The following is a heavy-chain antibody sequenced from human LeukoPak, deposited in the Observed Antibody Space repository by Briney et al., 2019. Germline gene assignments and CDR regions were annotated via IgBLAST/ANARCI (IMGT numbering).Heavy chain of an antibody. CDR3: ARDRDVTGPYYYYMDV. CDR2: IDISGSS. V-gene: IGHV4-61*02. Sequence: SQTLSLTCTVSGGSISSGSYYWSWLRQPAGKGLEWIGRIDISGSSEYNPSLKSRLTMSVDTSKNQFSLKLSSVTAADTAVYYCARDRDVTGPYYYYMDVWGKGTTVTISS. CDR1: GGSISSGSYY. J-gene: IGHJ6*03. D-gene: IGHD2-21*01.